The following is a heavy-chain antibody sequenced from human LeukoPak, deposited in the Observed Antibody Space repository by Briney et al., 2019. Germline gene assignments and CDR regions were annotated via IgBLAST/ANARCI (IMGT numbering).Heavy chain of an antibody. Sequence: GASVNVSCEASGYTFNSYAFSWVRQAPGQGLEWVGWISSYNGDTNYARRFQGRVTMTTDTSTKTSHMELRNLGSDHTAVYYCARALYSDSSGYYPGLDHWGQGTLVTVSS. CDR1: GYTFNSYA. V-gene: IGHV1-18*01. CDR3: ARALYSDSSGYYPGLDH. D-gene: IGHD3-22*01. J-gene: IGHJ4*02. CDR2: ISSYNGDT.